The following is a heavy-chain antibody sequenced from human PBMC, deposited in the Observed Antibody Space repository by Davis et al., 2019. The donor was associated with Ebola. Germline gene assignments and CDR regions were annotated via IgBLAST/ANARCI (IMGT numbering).Heavy chain of an antibody. Sequence: PGGSLRLSCAASGFTFSSYGMHWVRQAPGKGLEWVAVISYDGSNKYYADSVKGRFTISRDNSKNTLYLKMNSLRAEDTAVYYCAKETTMVRALDYWGQGTLVTVSS. CDR3: AKETTMVRALDY. CDR1: GFTFSSYG. D-gene: IGHD3-10*01. J-gene: IGHJ4*02. CDR2: ISYDGSNK. V-gene: IGHV3-30*18.